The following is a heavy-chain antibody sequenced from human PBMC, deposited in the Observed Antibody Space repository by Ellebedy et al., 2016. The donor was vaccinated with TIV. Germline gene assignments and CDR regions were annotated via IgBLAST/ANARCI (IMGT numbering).Heavy chain of an antibody. CDR1: GFTFGDYN. D-gene: IGHD6-13*01. J-gene: IGHJ4*02. Sequence: GGSLRLXXAASGFTFGDYNMHWVRQPPGEGLESVCIIFWDGSSSRCADSVKGRFTISRDNRENSLFLQMHSLRTEDTALYYCAKDAPNGSIDNWGQGTLVTVSS. V-gene: IGHV3-43*01. CDR2: IFWDGSSS. CDR3: AKDAPNGSIDN.